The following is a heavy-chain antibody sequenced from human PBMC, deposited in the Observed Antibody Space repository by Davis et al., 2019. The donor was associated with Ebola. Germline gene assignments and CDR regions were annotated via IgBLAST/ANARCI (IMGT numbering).Heavy chain of an antibody. CDR3: ARHSSPYCSSASCYLLDYYFAMDV. V-gene: IGHV5-51*01. CDR1: GYSFTSYW. CDR2: IYPGDSDT. J-gene: IGHJ6*04. Sequence: GESLKISCKASGYSFTSYWIGWVRQMPGKGLEWMGVIYPGDSDTRYSPSFQGQVTISADKSITTAYLQWSSLKASDTATYYCARHSSPYCSSASCYLLDYYFAMDVWGKGTTVTVSS. D-gene: IGHD2-2*01.